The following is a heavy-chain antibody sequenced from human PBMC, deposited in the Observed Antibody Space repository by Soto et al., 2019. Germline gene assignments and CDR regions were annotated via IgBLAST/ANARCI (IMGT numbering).Heavy chain of an antibody. V-gene: IGHV1-69*02. CDR3: ARSPPSSSWVNWFDP. Sequence: QVQLVQSGAEVMKPGSSVKVSCKASGGTFSSYTISWVRQAPGQGLEWMGRIIPILGIANYAQKFQGRVTITADKSTSTAYMELSSLRSEDTAVYYCARSPPSSSWVNWFDPWGQGTLVTVSS. CDR2: IIPILGIA. J-gene: IGHJ5*02. D-gene: IGHD6-13*01. CDR1: GGTFSSYT.